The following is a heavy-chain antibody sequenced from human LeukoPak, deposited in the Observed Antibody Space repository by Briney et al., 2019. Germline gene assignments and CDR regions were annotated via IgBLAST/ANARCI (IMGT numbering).Heavy chain of an antibody. CDR2: MNPNSGNT. V-gene: IGHV1-8*01. CDR3: ARVKSVPYQLLVRGKCYGMDV. D-gene: IGHD2-2*01. J-gene: IGHJ6*02. CDR1: GYTFTSYD. Sequence: GASVKVSCKASGYTFTSYDINWVRQATGQGLEWMGWMNPNSGNTGYAQKFRGRVTMTRNTSISTAYMELSSLRSEDTAVYYCARVKSVPYQLLVRGKCYGMDVWGQGTTVTVSS.